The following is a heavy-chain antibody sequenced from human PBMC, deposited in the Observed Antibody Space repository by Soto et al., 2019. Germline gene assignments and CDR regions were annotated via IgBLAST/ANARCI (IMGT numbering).Heavy chain of an antibody. D-gene: IGHD3-3*01. CDR3: TQGDSSGYFDPSSGYSTPDH. CDR2: ITTSDDIT. Sequence: EVQLFESGGGLVEPGESLRLSCAASGFIFKDFAMSWVRQAPGKGLEWVSTITTSDDITYSADSVRGRVTISRDNSANTLFLQMISLRCVDTSTYYCTQGDSSGYFDPSSGYSTPDHWGEGTLVTVSS. V-gene: IGHV3-23*01. CDR1: GFIFKDFA. J-gene: IGHJ5*02.